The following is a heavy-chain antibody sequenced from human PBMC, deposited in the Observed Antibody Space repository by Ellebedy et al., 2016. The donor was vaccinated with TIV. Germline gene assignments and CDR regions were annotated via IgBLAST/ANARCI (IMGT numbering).Heavy chain of an antibody. V-gene: IGHV3-23*01. CDR2: ISNTGSRT. CDR3: SKDMGFGDGKLEIDV. Sequence: GESLKISCAASGFTFSSYAMSWVCPVRGKGLEWVSTISNTGSRTYYADSVEGRFIISRDNSKKTLYLQMNSLRAEDTAVYYCSKDMGFGDGKLEIDVWGQGTTVTVSS. J-gene: IGHJ6*02. D-gene: IGHD4-17*01. CDR1: GFTFSSYA.